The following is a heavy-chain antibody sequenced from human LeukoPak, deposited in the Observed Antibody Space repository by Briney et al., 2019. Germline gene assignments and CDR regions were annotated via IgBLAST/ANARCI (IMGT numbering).Heavy chain of an antibody. D-gene: IGHD3-10*01. J-gene: IGHJ3*02. CDR2: ISGSGGST. CDR1: GFTFSDYY. Sequence: PGGSLRLSCAVSGFTFSDYYMSWIRQAPGKGLEWVSAISGSGGSTYYADSVKGRFTISRDNSKNTLYLQMNSLRAEDTAVYYCAKKGTLLWFGELLSDAFDIWGQGTMVTVSS. V-gene: IGHV3-23*01. CDR3: AKKGTLLWFGELLSDAFDI.